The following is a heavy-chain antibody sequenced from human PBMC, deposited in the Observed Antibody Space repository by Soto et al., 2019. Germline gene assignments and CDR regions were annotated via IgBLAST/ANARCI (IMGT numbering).Heavy chain of an antibody. Sequence: SETLSLTCTVSGGSISSGDYYWSWIRQPPGKGLEWIGYIYYSGSTYYNPSLKSRVNISVDTSKNQFSLRLSSVTAADTAVYFCASRYCSGGRCYSKTPAVDYWGQGTLVTVSS. J-gene: IGHJ4*02. CDR2: IYYSGST. V-gene: IGHV4-30-4*08. CDR3: ASRYCSGGRCYSKTPAVDY. D-gene: IGHD2-15*01. CDR1: GGSISSGDYY.